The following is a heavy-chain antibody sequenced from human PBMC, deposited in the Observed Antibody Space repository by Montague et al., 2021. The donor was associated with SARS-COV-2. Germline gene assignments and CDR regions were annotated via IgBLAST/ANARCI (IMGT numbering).Heavy chain of an antibody. J-gene: IGHJ4*02. CDR2: IYYDGSV. D-gene: IGHD3-10*01. CDR3: ARQITMVREPFDS. Sequence: SETLSLTCTVAGDSVSRSYWNWIRQSPGKGLEWIGNIYYDGSVKXNPSRKSRLSISLDTSKNQLSLTLTSVTAADTATYYCARQITMVREPFDSWGQGTLVLVSS. V-gene: IGHV4-59*08. CDR1: GDSVSRSY.